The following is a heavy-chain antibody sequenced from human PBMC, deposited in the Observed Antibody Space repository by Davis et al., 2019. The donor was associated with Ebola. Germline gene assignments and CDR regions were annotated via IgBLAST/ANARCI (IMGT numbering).Heavy chain of an antibody. D-gene: IGHD3-3*01. CDR2: ISGSGGST. Sequence: PGGSLRLSCAASGFTFSSYAMHWVRQAPGKGLEWVSAISGSGGSTYYADSVKGRFTISRDNSKNTLYLQMNSLRAEDTAVYYCAKVGGYDFWSGYYTPPVDYYYYYGMDVWGQGTTVTVSS. V-gene: IGHV3-23*01. CDR3: AKVGGYDFWSGYYTPPVDYYYYYGMDV. J-gene: IGHJ6*02. CDR1: GFTFSSYA.